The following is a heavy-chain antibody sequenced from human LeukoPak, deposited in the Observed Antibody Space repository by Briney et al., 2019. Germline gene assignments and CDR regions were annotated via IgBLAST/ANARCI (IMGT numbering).Heavy chain of an antibody. CDR2: IIPIFGTA. D-gene: IGHD2-15*01. V-gene: IGHV1-69*05. CDR1: GGAFSSYA. CDR3: ARERLREGGGNYFDY. J-gene: IGHJ4*02. Sequence: SVKVSCKASGGAFSSYAISWVREAPGQGLEWMARIIPIFGTANYAQKFQGRVTITTDESTTTAYMELSSLRSEDTAAYYCARERLREGGGNYFDYWGQGTLVTVSS.